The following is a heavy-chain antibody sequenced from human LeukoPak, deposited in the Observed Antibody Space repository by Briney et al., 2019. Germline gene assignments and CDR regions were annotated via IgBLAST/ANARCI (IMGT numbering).Heavy chain of an antibody. Sequence: ASVKVSCKASGYTFTSYGISWVRQAPGQGLEWMGWISVYNGNTNYAQKLQGRVTTTTDTSTSTAYMELRSLRSDDTAVYYCARDRRIAAAGATDYWGQGTLVTVSS. CDR2: ISVYNGNT. CDR3: ARDRRIAAAGATDY. V-gene: IGHV1-18*01. J-gene: IGHJ4*02. CDR1: GYTFTSYG. D-gene: IGHD6-13*01.